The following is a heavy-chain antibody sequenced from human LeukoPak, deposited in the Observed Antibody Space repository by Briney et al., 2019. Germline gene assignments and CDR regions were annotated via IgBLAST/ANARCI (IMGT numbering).Heavy chain of an antibody. CDR1: GFTLSSYA. CDR2: ISDSGGNT. Sequence: PGGSLRLSCAASGFTLSSYAMTWVRQAPGKGLERVSSISDSGGNTFYADSVKGRFSISRDISKSTLFLQINGLRAEDSAIYYCARLYGGTYAYWGRGTLVTVSS. D-gene: IGHD1-26*01. V-gene: IGHV3-23*01. CDR3: ARLYGGTYAY. J-gene: IGHJ4*02.